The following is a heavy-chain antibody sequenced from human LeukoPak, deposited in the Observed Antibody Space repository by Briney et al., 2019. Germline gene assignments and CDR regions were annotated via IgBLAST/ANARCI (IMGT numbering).Heavy chain of an antibody. Sequence: GASVKVSCKASGYTFTNYGISWVRQAPGQGLEWLGWISGYNAVTSYPQKIEGRVTMTTDTSTATAYMELRSLRSDDTAVYYCARGDYSGTYYYFDFWCQGTLVTVSS. D-gene: IGHD1-26*01. CDR2: ISGYNAVT. J-gene: IGHJ4*02. CDR1: GYTFTNYG. CDR3: ARGDYSGTYYYFDF. V-gene: IGHV1-18*01.